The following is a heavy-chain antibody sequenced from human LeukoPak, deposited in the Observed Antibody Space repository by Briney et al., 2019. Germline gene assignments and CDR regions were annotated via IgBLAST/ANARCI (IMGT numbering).Heavy chain of an antibody. J-gene: IGHJ4*02. CDR1: GFTFSTYW. CDR2: IKHDGSQK. CDR3: ARGEYYYDGGY. V-gene: IGHV3-7*04. D-gene: IGHD3-22*01. Sequence: GGSLRLSCAASGFTFSTYWMSWVRRAPGKGLEWVANIKHDGSQKYYVDSVKGRFAISRDNAKNSLYLQMNSLRAEDTAVYYCARGEYYYDGGYWGQGTLVTVSS.